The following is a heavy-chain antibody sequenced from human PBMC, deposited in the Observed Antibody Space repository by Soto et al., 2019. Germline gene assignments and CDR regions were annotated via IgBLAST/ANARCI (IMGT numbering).Heavy chain of an antibody. CDR2: INDSGST. CDR1: GGSFSGYD. V-gene: IGHV4-34*01. Sequence: QVQLQQWGAGLLKPSETLSLTCAVYGGSFSGYDWSWIRQPPGKGLEWIGEINDSGSTNYNPSLKSRVTISVDRSKNQCSLKVRSVTAADTAVYYCARGAPGYWGQGTLVTVSS. CDR3: ARGAPGY. J-gene: IGHJ4*02.